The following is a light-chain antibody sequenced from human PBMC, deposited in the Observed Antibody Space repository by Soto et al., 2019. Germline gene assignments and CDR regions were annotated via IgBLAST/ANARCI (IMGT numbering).Light chain of an antibody. Sequence: EIVMTQSPATLSVSPGDGATLSCRASQSVDSNLAWYQQKPGQTPRLLMYVASTRPTGIPAMFSGSGSGKEFTLTINSLQSEDSAVYYCQQYNDWPLTFGGGTKVEIK. CDR3: QQYNDWPLT. CDR1: QSVDSN. CDR2: VAS. J-gene: IGKJ4*01. V-gene: IGKV3D-15*01.